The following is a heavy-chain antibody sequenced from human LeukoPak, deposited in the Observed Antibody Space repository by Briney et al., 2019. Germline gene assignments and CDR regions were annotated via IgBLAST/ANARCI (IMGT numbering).Heavy chain of an antibody. CDR1: GYTFTSYG. Sequence: ASVKVSCKASGYTFTSYGISWVRQAPRQGLEWMGWISAYNGNTNYAQKLQGRVTMTTDTSTSTAYMELRSLRSDDTAVYYCAVSGSYLNWFDPWGQGTLVTVSS. V-gene: IGHV1-18*01. CDR2: ISAYNGNT. CDR3: AVSGSYLNWFDP. J-gene: IGHJ5*02. D-gene: IGHD1-26*01.